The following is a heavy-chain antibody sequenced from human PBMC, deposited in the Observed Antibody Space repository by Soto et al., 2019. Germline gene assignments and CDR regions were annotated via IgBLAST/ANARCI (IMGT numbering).Heavy chain of an antibody. V-gene: IGHV3-53*01. J-gene: IGHJ4*02. CDR1: GFTVSNNY. Sequence: EVQLVESGGGLIQPGGSLRLSCAVSGFTVSNNYMSWVRQAPGKGLEGVSVIYSGGYTAYGDSVKGRFTISRDNSKNTIYLQKNSLGADAPAGFYWGTPPGGGGYWGQGTLVTVSS. D-gene: IGHD3-10*01. CDR2: IYSGGYT. CDR3: GTPPGGGGY.